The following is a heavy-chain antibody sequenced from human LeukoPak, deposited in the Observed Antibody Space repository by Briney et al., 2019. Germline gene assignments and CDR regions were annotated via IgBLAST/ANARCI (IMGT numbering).Heavy chain of an antibody. CDR1: GFSVSTYS. V-gene: IGHV3-23*01. J-gene: IGHJ4*02. CDR3: AKTSWDGRGTFD. D-gene: IGHD1/OR15-1a*01. Sequence: HPGGSLRLSCAASGFSVSTYSMSWVRQAPGKGLEWVSSIRGSGADKYYADSVKGRFSISRDNSQDTLSLQMNSLRAEDTAVYYCAKTSWDGRGTFDWGRGTLVTVSS. CDR2: IRGSGADK.